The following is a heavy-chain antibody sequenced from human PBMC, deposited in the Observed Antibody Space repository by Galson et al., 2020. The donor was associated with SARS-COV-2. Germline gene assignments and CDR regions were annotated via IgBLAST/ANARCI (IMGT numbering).Heavy chain of an antibody. CDR2: IYYTESN. Sequence: SETLSLNCTVSGGSISSSNYYWGWVRQPPGEGPEWIGSIYYTESNYYNPSLTSRVTMSVDTSRNQFSLKLSSVTAADTAVYYCARQILTGYYSFYYFDFWGQGTLVTVSS. CDR1: GGSISSSNYY. D-gene: IGHD3-9*01. CDR3: ARQILTGYYSFYYFDF. J-gene: IGHJ4*02. V-gene: IGHV4-39*01.